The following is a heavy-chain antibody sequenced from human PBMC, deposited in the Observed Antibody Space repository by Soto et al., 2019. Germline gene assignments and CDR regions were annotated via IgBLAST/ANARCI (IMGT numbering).Heavy chain of an antibody. D-gene: IGHD5-18*01. CDR3: ATRGNRHAYFDF. Sequence: GESLKISCKGSGYTFTSYWIAWVRQMPGKGLEWMGLIYPGDSDTRYSPSFQGQVTISADKFISTAYLQWSSLKASDTAMYYCATRGNRHAYFDFWGQGTLVTVSS. CDR1: GYTFTSYW. J-gene: IGHJ4*02. V-gene: IGHV5-51*01. CDR2: IYPGDSDT.